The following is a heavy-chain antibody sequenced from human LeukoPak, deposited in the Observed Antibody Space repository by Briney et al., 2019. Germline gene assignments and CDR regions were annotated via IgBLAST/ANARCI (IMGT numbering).Heavy chain of an antibody. CDR2: ISAYNGNT. J-gene: IGHJ4*02. CDR1: GYTFTSYG. Sequence: ASVKVSCKASGYTFTSYGISWVRQAPGQGLKWMGWISAYNGNTNYAQKLQGRVTMTTDTSTSTAYMELRSLRSDDTAVYYCARVPQARGVLWYSSSWYYFDYWGQGTLVTVSS. V-gene: IGHV1-18*01. CDR3: ARVPQARGVLWYSSSWYYFDY. D-gene: IGHD6-13*01.